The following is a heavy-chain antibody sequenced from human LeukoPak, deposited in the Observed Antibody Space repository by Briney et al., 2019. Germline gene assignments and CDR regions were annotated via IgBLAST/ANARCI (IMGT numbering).Heavy chain of an antibody. D-gene: IGHD4-17*01. J-gene: IGHJ4*02. Sequence: GGSLRLSCAASGFTFSNAWMSWVRQAPGKGLEWVGRIKSKTDGGTTDCAAPVKVRFTISRDDSKNTLYLQMNSLKTEDTAVYYCTVRGETTVTTVDYWGQGTLVTVSS. CDR3: TVRGETTVTTVDY. CDR1: GFTFSNAW. CDR2: IKSKTDGGTT. V-gene: IGHV3-15*01.